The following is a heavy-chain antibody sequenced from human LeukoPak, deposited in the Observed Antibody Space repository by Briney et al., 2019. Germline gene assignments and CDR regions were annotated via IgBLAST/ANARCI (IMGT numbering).Heavy chain of an antibody. Sequence: GGSLRLSCAASGFTFSSYAISWVRQAPGKGLEWVSAISGSGGSTYYADSVKGRFTISRDNSKNTLYLQMNSLRAEDTAVYYCATFLEMYYFDYWGQGTLVTVSS. V-gene: IGHV3-23*01. D-gene: IGHD3-3*01. CDR3: ATFLEMYYFDY. CDR2: ISGSGGST. CDR1: GFTFSSYA. J-gene: IGHJ4*02.